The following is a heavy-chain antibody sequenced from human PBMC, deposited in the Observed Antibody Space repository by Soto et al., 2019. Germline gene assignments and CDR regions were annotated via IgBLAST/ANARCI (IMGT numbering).Heavy chain of an antibody. CDR3: ARGSDRAAAAVFYYYYGMDV. CDR1: GGSVSSGSYY. CDR2: IYYSRST. V-gene: IGHV4-61*01. D-gene: IGHD6-13*01. J-gene: IGHJ6*02. Sequence: PSETLSLTCTVSGGSVSSGSYYWSWIRQPPGKGLERSGYIYYSRSTNYNPSLKSRVTISVDTSKNQFSLKLSSVTAADTAVYYCARGSDRAAAAVFYYYYGMDVWGQGTTVTVSS.